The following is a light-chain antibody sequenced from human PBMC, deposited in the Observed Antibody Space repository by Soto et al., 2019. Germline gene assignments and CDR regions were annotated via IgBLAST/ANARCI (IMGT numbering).Light chain of an antibody. J-gene: IGKJ4*01. CDR1: QGISSY. CDR2: AAS. Sequence: DIQLTQSPSFLSASVGDRVTITCRASQGISSYLAWYQQKPGKAPKLLIYAASTLQSGVPSRFSGSGSGTEFTLTISSLQPEDFATYYCQQLNSYPRVTFVGGTKVEIK. CDR3: QQLNSYPRVT. V-gene: IGKV1-9*01.